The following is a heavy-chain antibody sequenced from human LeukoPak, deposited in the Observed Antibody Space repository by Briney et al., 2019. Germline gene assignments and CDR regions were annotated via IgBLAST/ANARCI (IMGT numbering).Heavy chain of an antibody. CDR2: INPNSGGT. CDR1: GYTFTGYY. Sequence: PGASVKVSCKASGYTFTGYYMHWVRQAPGQGLEWMGWINPNSGGTNYAQKFQGRVTMTGDTSISTAYMELSRLRSDDTAVYYCARGPEYYYGSGSYPNNWFDPWGQGTLVTVSS. D-gene: IGHD3-10*01. CDR3: ARGPEYYYGSGSYPNNWFDP. J-gene: IGHJ5*02. V-gene: IGHV1-2*02.